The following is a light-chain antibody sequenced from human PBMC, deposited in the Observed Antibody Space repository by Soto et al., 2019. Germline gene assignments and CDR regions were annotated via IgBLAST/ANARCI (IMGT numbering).Light chain of an antibody. CDR1: RSVSSY. Sequence: VLTQSPDTLSLSPGERVTLSCRASRSVSSYLAWYQQTPGQAPRLLISDASNRATGIPARFSGSGSGTDFTLTISSLEPEDVAVYYCQQRSNWPPALTFGGGTKVEIK. CDR3: QQRSNWPPALT. V-gene: IGKV3-11*01. CDR2: DAS. J-gene: IGKJ4*01.